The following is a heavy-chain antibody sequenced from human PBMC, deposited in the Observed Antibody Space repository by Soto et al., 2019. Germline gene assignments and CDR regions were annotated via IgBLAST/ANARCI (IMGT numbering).Heavy chain of an antibody. D-gene: IGHD3-3*01. J-gene: IGHJ6*02. CDR2: IIPIFGTA. CDR3: ARAVITIFGVPLPGKDYSGMDV. V-gene: IGHV1-69*13. Sequence: SVKVSCKASGGTFSSYAISWVRQAPGQGLEWMGGIIPIFGTANYAQKFQGRVTITADESTSTAYMELGSLRSEDTAVYYCARAVITIFGVPLPGKDYSGMDVWGQGTTLTVSS. CDR1: GGTFSSYA.